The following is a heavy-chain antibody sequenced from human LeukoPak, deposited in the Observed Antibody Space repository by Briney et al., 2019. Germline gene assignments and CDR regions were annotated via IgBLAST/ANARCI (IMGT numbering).Heavy chain of an antibody. CDR3: AAAVDTDAFDI. CDR1: GFTFTAYY. D-gene: IGHD2-15*01. CDR2: INPNSGGT. V-gene: IGHV1-2*02. J-gene: IGHJ3*02. Sequence: ASVKVSCKASGFTFTAYYMHWVRQAPGQGLEWMGWINPNSGGTNYAQKFQGRVTMTRDTSISTAYMELSRLRSDDTAVYYCAAAVDTDAFDIWGQGTMVTVSS.